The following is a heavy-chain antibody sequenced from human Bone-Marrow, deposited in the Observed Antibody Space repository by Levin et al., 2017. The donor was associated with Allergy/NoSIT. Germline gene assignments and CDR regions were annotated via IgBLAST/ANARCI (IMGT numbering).Heavy chain of an antibody. CDR1: GFTFRSYA. D-gene: IGHD3-22*01. J-gene: IGHJ6*02. CDR2: IDGGGETT. V-gene: IGHV3-23*01. Sequence: GESLKISCAASGFTFRSYAMNWVRQAPGKGLEWVSTIDGGGETTYYSDSVKGRFTISRDNSKSIVYLRMNNLRAEDTAVYFCAKAVILVGLMDVWGQGTTVTVSS. CDR3: AKAVILVGLMDV.